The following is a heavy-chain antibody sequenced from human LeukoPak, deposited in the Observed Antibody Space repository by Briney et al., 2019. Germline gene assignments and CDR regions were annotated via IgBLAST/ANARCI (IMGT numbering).Heavy chain of an antibody. J-gene: IGHJ4*02. Sequence: GGSLRLSCAASGFTFSTFWMNWVRQAPGKGLEWVANIKEDESEKYYVDSVKGRFTISRDNAKNSLYLQMSSLRAEDTAVYYCARRWYRDYWGQGTLVTVSS. CDR2: IKEDESEK. CDR3: ARRWYRDY. CDR1: GFTFSTFW. V-gene: IGHV3-7*05. D-gene: IGHD2-15*01.